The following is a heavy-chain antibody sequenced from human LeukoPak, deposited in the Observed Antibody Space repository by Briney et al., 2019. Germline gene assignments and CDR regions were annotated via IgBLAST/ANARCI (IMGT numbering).Heavy chain of an antibody. J-gene: IGHJ3*02. CDR1: GYTFTSYG. CDR3: ARPLWFGELAAFDI. V-gene: IGHV1-69*06. CDR2: IIPIFGTA. Sequence: SVKVSCKASGYTFTSYGISWVRQAPGQGLEWMGGIIPIFGTANYAQKFQGGVTITADKSTSTAYMELSSLRSEDTAVYYCARPLWFGELAAFDIWGQGTMVTVSS. D-gene: IGHD3-10*01.